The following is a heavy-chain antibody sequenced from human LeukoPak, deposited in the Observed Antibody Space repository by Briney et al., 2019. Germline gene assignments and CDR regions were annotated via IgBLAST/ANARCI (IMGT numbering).Heavy chain of an antibody. CDR1: GYTFTGYY. CDR3: ASPHHYYDSSGYYN. V-gene: IGHV1-2*02. D-gene: IGHD3-22*01. Sequence: GASVKVSCKASGYTFTGYYMHWVRQAPGQGLEWMGWINPNSGGTNCAQKFQGRVTMTRDTSISTAYMELSRLRSDDTAVYYCASPHHYYDSSGYYNWGQGTLVTVSS. J-gene: IGHJ4*02. CDR2: INPNSGGT.